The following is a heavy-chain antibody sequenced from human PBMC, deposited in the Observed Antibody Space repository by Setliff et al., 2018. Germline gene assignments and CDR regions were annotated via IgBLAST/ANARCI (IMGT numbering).Heavy chain of an antibody. D-gene: IGHD3-3*01. V-gene: IGHV4-61*09. CDR1: GDSISSRRNY. CDR2: IYTSWST. Sequence: SETLSLTCTVSGDSISSRRNYWGWFRQPAGKELEWIGQIYTSWSTNYNPPLKSRVTISLDTSKNQFSLSLSSVTAADTAVYYCARMSGFQYMDVWGKGTTVTVSS. CDR3: ARMSGFQYMDV. J-gene: IGHJ6*03.